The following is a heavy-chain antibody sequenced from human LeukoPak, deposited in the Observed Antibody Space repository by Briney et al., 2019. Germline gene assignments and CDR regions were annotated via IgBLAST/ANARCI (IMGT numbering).Heavy chain of an antibody. J-gene: IGHJ3*02. V-gene: IGHV1-2*04. CDR3: AREMGYGYCSGGSCYSESAFDI. CDR2: INPNSGGT. CDR1: GYTFTGYY. Sequence: ASVKVSCKASGYTFTGYYMHWVRQAPGQGLEWMEWINPNSGGTNYAQKFQGWVTMTRDTSISTAYMELSRQRSDDTAVYYCAREMGYGYCSGGSCYSESAFDIWGQGTMVTVSS. D-gene: IGHD2-15*01.